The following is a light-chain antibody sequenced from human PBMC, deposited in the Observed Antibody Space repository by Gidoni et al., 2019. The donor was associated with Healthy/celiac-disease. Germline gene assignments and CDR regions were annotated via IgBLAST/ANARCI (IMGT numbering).Light chain of an antibody. CDR3: QQRSNWPLT. CDR1: QRVSSY. V-gene: IGKV3-11*01. Sequence: EIVLTQSPATLSLSPGERATLSCRASQRVSSYLAWYQQKPGQAPRLLIYDASKGATVIPARFSGSGSGTDFTLTISSLEPEDFEVYYGQQRSNWPLTFGGGTKVEIK. J-gene: IGKJ4*01. CDR2: DAS.